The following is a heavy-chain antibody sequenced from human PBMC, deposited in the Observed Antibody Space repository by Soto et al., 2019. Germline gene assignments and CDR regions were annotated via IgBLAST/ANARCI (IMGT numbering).Heavy chain of an antibody. CDR3: AKGRGQNLNFDY. Sequence: EVQLLESGGGSVQPGGSLRLSCAASGFTFSSYAMHWVRRPPGKGLEWVSSISGSGGTAYYADSVKGRFSISRARLVNTLYLQRNNLRAEDTAVYYCAKGRGQNLNFDYWGQGTLVTVSP. J-gene: IGHJ4*02. CDR1: GFTFSSYA. CDR2: ISGSGGTA. V-gene: IGHV3-23*01. D-gene: IGHD3-10*01.